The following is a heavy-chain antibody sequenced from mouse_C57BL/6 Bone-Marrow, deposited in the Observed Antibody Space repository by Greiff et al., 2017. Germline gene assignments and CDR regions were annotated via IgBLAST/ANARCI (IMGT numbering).Heavy chain of an antibody. CDR3: ASGYYGSSSGFAY. J-gene: IGHJ3*01. CDR1: GYTFTDYY. Sequence: VQLKQSGPVLVKPGASVKMSCKASGYTFTDYYMNWVKQSHGKSLEWIGVINPYNGGTSYNQQFKGQATLTVDKSSSTAYMELNILTSEDSAVDYCASGYYGSSSGFAYWGQGTLVTVSA. V-gene: IGHV1-19*01. CDR2: INPYNGGT. D-gene: IGHD1-1*01.